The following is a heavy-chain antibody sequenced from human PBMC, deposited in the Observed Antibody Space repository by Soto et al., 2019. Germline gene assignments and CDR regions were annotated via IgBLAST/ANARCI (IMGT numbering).Heavy chain of an antibody. D-gene: IGHD6-13*01. CDR3: ARDHLYSIAAAGPFDY. CDR1: EFTFSSYA. Sequence: QVQLVESGGGVAQPGRSLRLSCAASEFTFSSYAFHWVPQAPETGLEWVAVISYDGSNKYYADSVKGRFTISRDNSKNTLYLQMNSLRAEDTAVYYCARDHLYSIAAAGPFDYWGQGTLVTVSS. J-gene: IGHJ4*02. CDR2: ISYDGSNK. V-gene: IGHV3-30-3*01.